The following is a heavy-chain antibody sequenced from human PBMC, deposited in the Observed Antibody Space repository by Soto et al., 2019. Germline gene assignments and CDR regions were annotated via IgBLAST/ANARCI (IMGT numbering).Heavy chain of an antibody. CDR1: GYSFTTYW. V-gene: IGHV5-51*01. D-gene: IGHD5-12*01. Sequence: GESLKISCEGSGYSFTTYWIGWVRQMPGQGLEWMAIIYPANSDTRYSPSFQGQVTISADKSISTAYLQWSSLKASDTAMYYCARHRDGYKVIDYWGQGALVTVSS. CDR2: IYPANSDT. CDR3: ARHRDGYKVIDY. J-gene: IGHJ4*02.